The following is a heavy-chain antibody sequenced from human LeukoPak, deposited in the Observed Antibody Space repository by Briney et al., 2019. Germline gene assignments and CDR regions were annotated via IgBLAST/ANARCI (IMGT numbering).Heavy chain of an antibody. Sequence: SVKVSCKASGGTFSSYAISWVRQAPGQGLEWMGRIIPILGIANYAQKCQGRDTITADKSTSTAYMELSSLRSEDTAVYYCARRKTGFFGYWGQGTLVTVSS. CDR1: GGTFSSYA. CDR2: IIPILGIA. D-gene: IGHD1-14*01. J-gene: IGHJ4*02. V-gene: IGHV1-69*04. CDR3: ARRKTGFFGY.